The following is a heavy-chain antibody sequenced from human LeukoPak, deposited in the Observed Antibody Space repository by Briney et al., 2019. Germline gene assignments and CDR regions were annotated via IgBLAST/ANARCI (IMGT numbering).Heavy chain of an antibody. CDR3: ARGGPYITNFMEDY. V-gene: IGHV1-18*01. D-gene: IGHD4/OR15-4a*01. CDR2: ISAYNGNT. J-gene: IGHJ4*02. Sequence: ASVKVSCKASGYSFKSFGMTWVRQAPGQGLEWMGWISAYNGNTKSAQQVQGRVTMTTDTSTSTAYMELRSLRSDDTAVYYCARGGPYITNFMEDYWGQGTLVTVSS. CDR1: GYSFKSFG.